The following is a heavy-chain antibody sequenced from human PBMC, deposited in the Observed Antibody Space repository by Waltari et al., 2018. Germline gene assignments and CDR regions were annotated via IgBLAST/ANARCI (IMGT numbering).Heavy chain of an antibody. CDR3: ARVSRDLGLVYAFDI. D-gene: IGHD3-16*01. Sequence: VQLVESGGGVVRPGGSLRLSWAAYGFTFADYGMSWVRQAPGKGLEWVSGINWNGGSTGYADSVKGRFTISRDNAKNSLYLQMNSLRAEDTALYHCARVSRDLGLVYAFDIWGQGTMVTVSS. CDR2: INWNGGST. CDR1: GFTFADYG. V-gene: IGHV3-20*01. J-gene: IGHJ3*02.